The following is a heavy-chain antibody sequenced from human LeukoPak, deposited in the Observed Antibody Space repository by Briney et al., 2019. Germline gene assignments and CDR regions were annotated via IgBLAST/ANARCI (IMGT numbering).Heavy chain of an antibody. D-gene: IGHD4-17*01. J-gene: IGHJ4*02. CDR3: ARINGDYERTPFDY. CDR2: IYPRDSDT. Sequence: KPGESLKISCQGSGYSFNSYWIGWVRQLPGKGLEWMGLIYPRDSDTIYSPSFQGLATLSVDKSLNTAYLQWSSLKASHTAIYYYARINGDYERTPFDYWGQGTLVTVSS. CDR1: GYSFNSYW. V-gene: IGHV5-51*03.